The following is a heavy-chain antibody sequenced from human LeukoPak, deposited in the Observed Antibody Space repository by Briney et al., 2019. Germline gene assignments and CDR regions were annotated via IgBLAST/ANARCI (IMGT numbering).Heavy chain of an antibody. J-gene: IGHJ4*02. Sequence: PSETLSLTCGVSGGSISTTNWWTWVRQPPGEGLEWIGEVHLSGRTHYNPSLEGRVTMSVDMSENHISLRLTSVTAADTAVYYCAREGGPYRPLDYWGQGTLVTVSS. CDR3: AREGGPYRPLDY. CDR2: VHLSGRT. CDR1: GGSISTTNW. V-gene: IGHV4-4*02.